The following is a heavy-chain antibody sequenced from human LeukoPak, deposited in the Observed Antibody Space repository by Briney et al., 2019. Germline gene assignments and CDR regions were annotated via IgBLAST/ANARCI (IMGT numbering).Heavy chain of an antibody. D-gene: IGHD3-10*01. J-gene: IGHJ4*02. Sequence: SETLSLTCAVSGYSISSGLYRGWIRQPPGKGLEWIGSIYHSGSTYYNPSLKSRVTISVDTSNNQFSLKLSSVTAADTAVYHCARGTGGYYANFDYWGQGTLVTVSS. CDR3: ARGTGGYYANFDY. CDR1: GYSISSGLY. V-gene: IGHV4-38-2*01. CDR2: IYHSGST.